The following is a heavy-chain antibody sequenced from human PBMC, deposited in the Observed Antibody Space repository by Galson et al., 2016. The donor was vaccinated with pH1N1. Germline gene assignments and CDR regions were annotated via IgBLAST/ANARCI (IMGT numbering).Heavy chain of an antibody. CDR1: GFSFSSYW. Sequence: SLRLSCAASGFSFSSYWMSWVRQAPGKGLEWVANIKQDGTEKYYVASVKGRFTISRDNAKNSLYLQMNSLIVEDTAVYYCVRAIGAKSAYWGQGTLVTVSS. J-gene: IGHJ4*02. V-gene: IGHV3-7*04. CDR2: IKQDGTEK. D-gene: IGHD4/OR15-4a*01. CDR3: VRAIGAKSAY.